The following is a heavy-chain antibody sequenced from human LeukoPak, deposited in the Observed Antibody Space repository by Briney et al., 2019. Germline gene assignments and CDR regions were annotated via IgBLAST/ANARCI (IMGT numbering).Heavy chain of an antibody. CDR1: GFTFSSYA. V-gene: IGHV3-30*04. CDR3: ARVGHIVVVVAHFDY. Sequence: PGGSLRLSCAASGFTFSSYAMHWVRQAPGKGLEWVAVISYDGSNKYYADSVKGRFTISRDNSKNTLYLQMNSLRAEDTAVYYCARVGHIVVVVAHFDYWGQGTLVTVSS. CDR2: ISYDGSNK. D-gene: IGHD2-15*01. J-gene: IGHJ4*02.